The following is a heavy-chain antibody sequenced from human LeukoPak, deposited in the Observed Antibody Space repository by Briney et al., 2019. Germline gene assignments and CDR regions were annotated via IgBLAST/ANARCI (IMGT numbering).Heavy chain of an antibody. V-gene: IGHV1-46*01. J-gene: IGHJ4*02. D-gene: IGHD2-15*01. Sequence: GASVKVSCKASGYTFTSYYMHWVRQAPGQGLEWMGIINPSGGSTSYAQKFQGRVTMTRDTSTSTVYMELSSLRSEDTAVYYCVKDNSVVVAATDWTYFDYWGQGTLVTVSS. CDR2: INPSGGST. CDR3: VKDNSVVVAATDWTYFDY. CDR1: GYTFTSYY.